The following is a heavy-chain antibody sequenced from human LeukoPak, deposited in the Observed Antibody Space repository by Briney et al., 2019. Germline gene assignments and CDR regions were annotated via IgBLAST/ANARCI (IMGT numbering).Heavy chain of an antibody. J-gene: IGHJ4*02. CDR3: AKDKGPYSFGLSPFDS. CDR1: GFTFSSYA. Sequence: PGGSLRLSCAASGFTFSSYAMSWVRQAPGKGLEWVSAINGGGGSTYYADSVKGRFTISRDNSKNTLYLQMNSLRAEDTAVYYCAKDKGPYSFGLSPFDSWGQGTLVTASS. CDR2: INGGGGST. V-gene: IGHV3-23*01. D-gene: IGHD5-18*01.